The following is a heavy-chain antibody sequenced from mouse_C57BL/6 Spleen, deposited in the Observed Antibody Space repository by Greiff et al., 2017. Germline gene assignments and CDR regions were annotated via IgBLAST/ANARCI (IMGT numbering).Heavy chain of an antibody. CDR3: ARPLVLRGAMDY. CDR1: GYAFSSYW. Sequence: QVQLQQSGAELVKPGASVKISCKASGYAFSSYWMNWVKQRPGKGLEWIGQIYPGDGDTNYNGKFKGKATLTADKSSSTAYMQLSSLTSEDSAVYFCARPLVLRGAMDYWGQGTSVTVSS. J-gene: IGHJ4*01. CDR2: IYPGDGDT. D-gene: IGHD1-1*01. V-gene: IGHV1-80*01.